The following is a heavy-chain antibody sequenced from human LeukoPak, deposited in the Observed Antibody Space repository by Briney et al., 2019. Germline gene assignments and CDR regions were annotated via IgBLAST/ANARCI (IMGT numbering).Heavy chain of an antibody. CDR3: ARMWHTSSSGYNWFDP. CDR2: INPNSGAT. V-gene: IGHV1-2*02. D-gene: IGHD6-6*01. Sequence: HRASVKVSCKASGYTFTGYYMHWVRQAPGQGLEWMGWINPNSGATNYAQKFQGRVTLTTDTSISTGYMELSGLKFDDTAFYYCARMWHTSSSGYNWFDPWGQGTLVTVSS. J-gene: IGHJ5*02. CDR1: GYTFTGYY.